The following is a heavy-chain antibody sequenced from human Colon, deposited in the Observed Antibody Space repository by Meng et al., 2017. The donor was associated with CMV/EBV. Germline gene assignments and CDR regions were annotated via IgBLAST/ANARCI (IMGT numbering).Heavy chain of an antibody. D-gene: IGHD6-6*01. V-gene: IGHV2-5*02. J-gene: IGHJ4*02. Sequence: HITLTESVPTPVQPHQTLTRTCTVSGFSRSTSGVGVGWSRQPPGKALEWLALIYWDDDKRYSPSLKSRLTITKDTSKNQVVLTMTNMDPVDTATYYCAHRMGRIAARVFDYWGQGTLVTVSS. CDR2: IYWDDDK. CDR1: GFSRSTSGVG. CDR3: AHRMGRIAARVFDY.